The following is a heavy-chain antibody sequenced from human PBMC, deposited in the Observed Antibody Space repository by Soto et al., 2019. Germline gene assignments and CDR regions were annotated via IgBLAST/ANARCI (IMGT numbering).Heavy chain of an antibody. CDR1: GFTFSSYS. CDR3: ARARVAAALNWFGP. D-gene: IGHD2-2*01. J-gene: IGHJ5*02. Sequence: PGGSLRLSCAASGFTFSSYSMNWARQAPGKGLEWVSYISSSSSTIYYADSVKGRFTISRDNAKNSLYLQMNSLRAEDTAVYYCARARVAAALNWFGPWGQGTLVTVSS. V-gene: IGHV3-48*01. CDR2: ISSSSSTI.